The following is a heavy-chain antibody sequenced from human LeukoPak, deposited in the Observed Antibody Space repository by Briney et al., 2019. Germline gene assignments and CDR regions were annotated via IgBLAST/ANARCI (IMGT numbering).Heavy chain of an antibody. CDR1: GFTFTTYA. Sequence: HPGGSLRLSCAASGFTFTTYAMNWVRRAPGKGLEWVSAISGSGGSTYYADSVKGRFTISRDNSKNTLYLQMSSLRAEDTAVYYCAYSPLEWLLTPFDYWGQGTLVTVSS. V-gene: IGHV3-23*01. CDR3: AYSPLEWLLTPFDY. J-gene: IGHJ4*02. CDR2: ISGSGGST. D-gene: IGHD3-3*01.